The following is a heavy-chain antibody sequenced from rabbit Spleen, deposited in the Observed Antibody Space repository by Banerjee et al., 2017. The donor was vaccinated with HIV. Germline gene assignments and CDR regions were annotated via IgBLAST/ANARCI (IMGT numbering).Heavy chain of an antibody. V-gene: IGHV1S45*01. CDR1: GFDFSNKAV. Sequence: QEQLVESGGGLVQPEGSLTLTCTASGFDFSNKAVMCWVRQAPGQGLQWIACINAVTGKPVYASWVNGRFTISKTSSTTVTLQMTSLTVADTATYFCARDYYFELWGQGTLVTVS. CDR3: ARDYYFEL. J-gene: IGHJ4*01. CDR2: INAVTGKP.